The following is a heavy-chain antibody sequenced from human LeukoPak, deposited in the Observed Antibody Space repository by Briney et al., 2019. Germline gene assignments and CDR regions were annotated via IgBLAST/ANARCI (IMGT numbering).Heavy chain of an antibody. Sequence: ETLPLTCAVHGETFSAYFWSWIRQVPGKGLEWIGEIDHRGSSNYNPPLKSRATISVDTSKNHFSLSLTSVTAADTAVYYCATRSSTLAAARCFDDWGQGTVVTVSS. CDR3: ATRSSTLAAARCFDD. V-gene: IGHV4-34*08. D-gene: IGHD6-6*01. CDR2: IDHRGSS. J-gene: IGHJ4*03. CDR1: GETFSAYF.